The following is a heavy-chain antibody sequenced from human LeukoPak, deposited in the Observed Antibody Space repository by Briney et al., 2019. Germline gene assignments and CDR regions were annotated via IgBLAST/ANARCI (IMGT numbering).Heavy chain of an antibody. J-gene: IGHJ4*02. CDR2: MNPNSGNT. Sequence: ASVKVSCKASGYTFTSYDINWVRQATGQGLEWMGWMNPNSGNTGYAQKFQGRVTMTRNTFISTAYMELSSLRSEDTAVYYCARVPITMVRGVIIKYYFDYWGQGTLVTVSS. V-gene: IGHV1-8*01. D-gene: IGHD3-10*01. CDR1: GYTFTSYD. CDR3: ARVPITMVRGVIIKYYFDY.